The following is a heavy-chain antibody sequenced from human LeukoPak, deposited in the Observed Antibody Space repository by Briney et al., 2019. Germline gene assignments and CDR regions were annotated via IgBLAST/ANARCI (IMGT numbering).Heavy chain of an antibody. Sequence: SETLSLTCTVSGGSISSYYWSWIRQPAGKGLEWIGRIDTSGSIIYNPSLKSRLTISVDTSKNQLSLKVSSVTAADTAVYYCARVNSSTRGPYYHYYMDVWGKGTTVIVSS. CDR3: ARVNSSTRGPYYHYYMDV. J-gene: IGHJ6*03. CDR2: IDTSGSI. V-gene: IGHV4-4*07. CDR1: GGSISSYY. D-gene: IGHD2-21*01.